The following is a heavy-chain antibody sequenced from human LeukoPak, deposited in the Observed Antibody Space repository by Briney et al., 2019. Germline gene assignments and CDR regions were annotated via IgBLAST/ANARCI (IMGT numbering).Heavy chain of an antibody. CDR1: GLTFSSYS. V-gene: IGHV3-48*01. Sequence: GGSLRLSCAASGLTFSSYSMNWVRQAPGKGLEWVSYISSSSSTIYYADSVKGRFTISRDNAKNSLYLQMNSLRAEDTAVYYCARDNGYSYGEFDYWGQGTLVTVSS. J-gene: IGHJ4*02. D-gene: IGHD5-18*01. CDR2: ISSSSSTI. CDR3: ARDNGYSYGEFDY.